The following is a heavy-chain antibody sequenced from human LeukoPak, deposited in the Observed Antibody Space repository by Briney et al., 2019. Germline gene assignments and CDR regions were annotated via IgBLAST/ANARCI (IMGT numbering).Heavy chain of an antibody. CDR1: GFTFSNYW. CDR3: ARDQYSSSSGRLSY. D-gene: IGHD6-6*01. J-gene: IGHJ4*02. Sequence: GGSLRLSCAVSGFTFSNYWMSWVRQAPGKGLEWVSSISSSSSYINYADSVKGRFTISRDNAKNSLYLQMNSLRAEDTAVYYCARDQYSSSSGRLSYWGQGTLVTVSS. V-gene: IGHV3-21*01. CDR2: ISSSSSYI.